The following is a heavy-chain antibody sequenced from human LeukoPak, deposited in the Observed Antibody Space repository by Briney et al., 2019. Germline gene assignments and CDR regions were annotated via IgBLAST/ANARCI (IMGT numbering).Heavy chain of an antibody. J-gene: IGHJ4*02. CDR1: GFTFSSYG. CDR3: AKSGGTCGSDCYQDH. D-gene: IGHD2-21*02. Sequence: GRSLRLSCAASGFTFSSYGMHWVRQAPGKGLEWVAILSSDGSNKFYAESVKGRFTISRDSSKSSLYLQMDSLRPEDTAVHYCAKSGGTCGSDCYQDHWGQGTLVTVSS. V-gene: IGHV3-30*18. CDR2: LSSDGSNK.